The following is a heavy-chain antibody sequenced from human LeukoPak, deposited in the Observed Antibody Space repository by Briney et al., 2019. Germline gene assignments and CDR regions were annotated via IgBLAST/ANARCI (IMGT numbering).Heavy chain of an antibody. CDR3: ARRVYCESGSCLNWLDP. J-gene: IGHJ5*02. V-gene: IGHV1-2*02. CDR1: GYTFTDYY. D-gene: IGHD2-15*01. CDR2: INPNSGDT. Sequence: ASVKVSCKASGYTFTDYYMHWVRQAPGQALEWMGWINPNSGDTNYAQKFQGRVTMTRDTSISTAYMELSSMRSDDTAVYYCARRVYCESGSCLNWLDPWGQGTRVTVSS.